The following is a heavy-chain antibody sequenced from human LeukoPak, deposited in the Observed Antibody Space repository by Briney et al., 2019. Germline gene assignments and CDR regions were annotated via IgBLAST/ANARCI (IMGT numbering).Heavy chain of an antibody. CDR3: ARDVHGDYGSGWFDP. Sequence: SVKVSCKTSGGTFNNSVISWVRQAPGQGLEWLGGIMPLFGTAGYAQKFQGRVTITKDESTRTVYLELTSLTSDDTAVYYCARDVHGDYGSGWFDPWGQGTLVSVSS. J-gene: IGHJ5*02. V-gene: IGHV1-69*05. CDR1: GGTFNNSV. D-gene: IGHD4-17*01. CDR2: IMPLFGTA.